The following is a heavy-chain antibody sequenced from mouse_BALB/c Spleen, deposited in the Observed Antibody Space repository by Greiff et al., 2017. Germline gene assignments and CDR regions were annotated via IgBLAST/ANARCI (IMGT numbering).Heavy chain of an antibody. V-gene: IGHV2-9*02. J-gene: IGHJ3*01. CDR1: GFSLTSYG. CDR3: ARDYYGSGAWFAY. CDR2: IWAGGST. Sequence: VKLMESGPGLVAPSQSLSITCTVSGFSLTSYGVHWVRQPPGKGLEWLGVIWAGGSTNYNSALMSRLSISKDNSKSQVFLKMNSLQTDDTAMYYCARDYYGSGAWFAYWGQGTLVTVSA. D-gene: IGHD1-1*01.